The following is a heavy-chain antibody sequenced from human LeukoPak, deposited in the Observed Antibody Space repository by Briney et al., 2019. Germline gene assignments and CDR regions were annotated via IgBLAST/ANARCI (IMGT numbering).Heavy chain of an antibody. Sequence: GRSLRLSCAASGFTFSSYGMHWVRQAPGKGLEWVAVISYDGSNKYYADSVKGRFTISRDNSKNTLYLQMNSLRAEDTAVYYCAKGPGFGELLDGGQGTLVTVSS. CDR1: GFTFSSYG. D-gene: IGHD3-10*01. J-gene: IGHJ4*02. V-gene: IGHV3-30*18. CDR2: ISYDGSNK. CDR3: AKGPGFGELLD.